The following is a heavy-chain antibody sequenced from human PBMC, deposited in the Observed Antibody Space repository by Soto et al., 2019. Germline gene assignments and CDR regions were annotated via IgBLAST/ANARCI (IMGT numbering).Heavy chain of an antibody. J-gene: IGHJ5*02. V-gene: IGHV1-3*01. CDR1: GYTFTKYA. Sequence: QVQLVQSGAEVKKPGASVKVSCKSSGYTFTKYAIHWVRQAPGQRLEWMGWINAGNGNTEYSQKFQGRVTISRDTSASTAYMELSSLRSEDTAVYYCARGEGYCSGGRCYRWLDPWGQGTLVTVSS. CDR3: ARGEGYCSGGRCYRWLDP. CDR2: INAGNGNT. D-gene: IGHD2-15*01.